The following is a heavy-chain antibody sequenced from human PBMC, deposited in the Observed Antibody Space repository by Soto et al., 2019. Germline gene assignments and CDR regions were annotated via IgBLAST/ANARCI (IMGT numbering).Heavy chain of an antibody. CDR2: LNPNGGST. Sequence: QLQLVQSGAEVKKPGASVKVSCNASGYTFTNSYIHWVRQAPGQGLEWMALLNPNGGSTNYAQNFQGRVTVTRDTSTSTVYMELTSLTSEDTAVYYCARNLAAGDYWGQGTLVTVSS. V-gene: IGHV1-46*01. J-gene: IGHJ4*02. CDR3: ARNLAAGDY. CDR1: GYTFTNSY. D-gene: IGHD6-13*01.